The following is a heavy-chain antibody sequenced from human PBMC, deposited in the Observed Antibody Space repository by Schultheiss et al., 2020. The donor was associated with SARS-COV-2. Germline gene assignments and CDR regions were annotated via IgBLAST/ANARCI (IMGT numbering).Heavy chain of an antibody. CDR1: GFTFSSYA. Sequence: GGSLRLSCAASGFTFSSYAMSWVRQAPGKGLEWVSAISGSGGSTYYADSVKGRFTISRDNSKNTLYLQMNSLRAEDTAVYYCAKFPLRYFDWGGGPDAFDIWGQGTMVTVSS. CDR2: ISGSGGST. V-gene: IGHV3-23*01. CDR3: AKFPLRYFDWGGGPDAFDI. D-gene: IGHD3-9*01. J-gene: IGHJ3*02.